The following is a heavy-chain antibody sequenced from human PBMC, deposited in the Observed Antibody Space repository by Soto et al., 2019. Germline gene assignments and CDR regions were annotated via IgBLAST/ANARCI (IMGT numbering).Heavy chain of an antibody. CDR3: ARAPPYYGSGSYNWFDP. CDR1: GGTFSSYA. CDR2: IIPIFGTA. D-gene: IGHD3-10*01. J-gene: IGHJ5*02. V-gene: IGHV1-69*13. Sequence: GASVKVSCKASGGTFSSYAISWVRQAPGQGLEWMGGIIPIFGTANYAQKFQGRVTITADESTSTAYMELSSLRSEDTAVYYCARAPPYYGSGSYNWFDPWGQGTLVTVSS.